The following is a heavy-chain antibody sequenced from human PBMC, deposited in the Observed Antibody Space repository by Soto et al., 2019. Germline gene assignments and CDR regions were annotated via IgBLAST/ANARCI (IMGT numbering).Heavy chain of an antibody. D-gene: IGHD6-19*01. Sequence: QVQLVQSGAEVKKPGCSVKVSCKASGGTFSSYAISWGRQAPGQGLEWMGGIIPILGTANYAQKFQGRVTITEDESTSTAYMELSSLRSEDTAVYYCAREPPIAVAGDENDYWGQGNLVTVAS. V-gene: IGHV1-69*01. CDR1: GGTFSSYA. J-gene: IGHJ4*02. CDR3: AREPPIAVAGDENDY. CDR2: IIPILGTA.